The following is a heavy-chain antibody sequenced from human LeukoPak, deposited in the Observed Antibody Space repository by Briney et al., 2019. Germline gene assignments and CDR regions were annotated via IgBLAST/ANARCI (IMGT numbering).Heavy chain of an antibody. Sequence: GASVKVYCKASGYTFTSDYMNWVRQAPGQGLEWMGIVHSSGGVIKYAQEFQDRLTVTRDTSTSTIYMELSSPRSEDTAVYYCAGSSHQRNWFDPWGQGTLVIVSS. D-gene: IGHD1-26*01. CDR1: GYTFTSDY. CDR2: VHSSGGVI. V-gene: IGHV1-46*01. J-gene: IGHJ5*02. CDR3: AGSSHQRNWFDP.